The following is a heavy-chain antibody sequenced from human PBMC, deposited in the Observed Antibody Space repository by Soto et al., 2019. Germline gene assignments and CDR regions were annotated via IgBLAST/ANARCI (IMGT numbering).Heavy chain of an antibody. CDR3: AKYKDYGDYGELRGSFDY. CDR1: GFTFDDYA. D-gene: IGHD4-17*01. J-gene: IGHJ4*02. CDR2: ISWNSGSI. V-gene: IGHV3-9*01. Sequence: GGSLRLSCAASGFTFDDYAMHWVRQAPGKGLEWVSGISWNSGSIGYADSVKGRFTISRDNAKNSLYLQMNSLRAEDTTLYDCAKYKDYGDYGELRGSFDYWGQGTLVTVSS.